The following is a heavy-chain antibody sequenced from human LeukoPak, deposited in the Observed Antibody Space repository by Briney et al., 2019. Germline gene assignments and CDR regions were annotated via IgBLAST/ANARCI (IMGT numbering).Heavy chain of an antibody. D-gene: IGHD5/OR15-5a*01. CDR3: ARERASTPPDY. CDR1: GFTFSSYS. V-gene: IGHV3-21*01. J-gene: IGHJ4*02. CDR2: ISSSSVYI. Sequence: GGSLRLSRAGSGFTFSSYSMNWVRQAPGKGLEWVSSISSSSVYIYYADSVKGRFTISRDNAKNSVYLQMNSLRAEDTAVYYCARERASTPPDYWGQGTLVTVSS.